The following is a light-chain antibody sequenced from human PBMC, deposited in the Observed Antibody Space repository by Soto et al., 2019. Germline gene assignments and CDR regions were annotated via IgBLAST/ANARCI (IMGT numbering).Light chain of an antibody. Sequence: DIQMTQSPFTLSASVGDRVTITCRASQTISSWLAWYQQIPGKAPKFLIYDASSLESGVPSRFSGSGSGTEFTLTISNLQPDDFATYFCQQYHNYPRTFGQGTKVDIK. V-gene: IGKV1-5*01. CDR1: QTISSW. J-gene: IGKJ1*01. CDR2: DAS. CDR3: QQYHNYPRT.